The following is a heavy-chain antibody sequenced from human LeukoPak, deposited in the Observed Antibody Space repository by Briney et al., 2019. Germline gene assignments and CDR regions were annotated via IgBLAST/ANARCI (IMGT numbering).Heavy chain of an antibody. D-gene: IGHD2-2*01. Sequence: ASVKVSCKASGYTFTGYYMHWVRQAPGQGLEWMGWINPNGGGTNYAQKFQGRVTMTRDTSISTAYMELSRLRSDDTAVYYCARACNSTSCLYYYGMDVWGQGTTVTVSS. CDR1: GYTFTGYY. CDR2: INPNGGGT. J-gene: IGHJ6*02. V-gene: IGHV1-2*02. CDR3: ARACNSTSCLYYYGMDV.